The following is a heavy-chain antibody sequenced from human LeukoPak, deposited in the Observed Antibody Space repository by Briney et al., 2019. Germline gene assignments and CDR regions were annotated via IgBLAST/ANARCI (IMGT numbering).Heavy chain of an antibody. V-gene: IGHV4-4*02. CDR2: IYHDRTT. CDR3: VGRGLYGGTWLFEY. Sequence: PSGTLSLTCTVSGDSITAPKWWSWVRQAPGEGLEWIGEIYHDRTTSFNPSLKSRLTISVDKSANQFFLNLNSVSATDTAVYYCVGRGLYGGTWLFEYWGRGALVTVSS. J-gene: IGHJ4*02. CDR1: GDSITAPKW. D-gene: IGHD2-8*01.